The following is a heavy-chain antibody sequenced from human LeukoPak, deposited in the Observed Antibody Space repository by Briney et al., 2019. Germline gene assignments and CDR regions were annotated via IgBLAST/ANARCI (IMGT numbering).Heavy chain of an antibody. Sequence: PSGTLSLTCAVSGGSISSYYWSWIRQPPGKGLEWIGYIYYSGSTNYNPSLKSRVTISVDTSKNQFSLKLSSVTAAETAVYYCARRVGASLDYWGQGTLVTVSS. CDR3: ARRVGASLDY. CDR1: GGSISSYY. J-gene: IGHJ4*02. D-gene: IGHD1-26*01. V-gene: IGHV4-59*08. CDR2: IYYSGST.